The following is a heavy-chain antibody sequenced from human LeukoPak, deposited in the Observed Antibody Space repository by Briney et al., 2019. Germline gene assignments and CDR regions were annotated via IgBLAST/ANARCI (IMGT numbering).Heavy chain of an antibody. Sequence: ASVKVSCKASGYTFTAYYIHWVRQAPGQGLEWMGRINPNSGGTNYAQKFQGRITMTRDTSISTAYMELSRLRSDDTAVYYCARPWEITMSERSYNWFDSWGQGTLVTVSS. CDR1: GYTFTAYY. V-gene: IGHV1-2*02. D-gene: IGHD1-26*01. CDR2: INPNSGGT. J-gene: IGHJ5*01. CDR3: ARPWEITMSERSYNWFDS.